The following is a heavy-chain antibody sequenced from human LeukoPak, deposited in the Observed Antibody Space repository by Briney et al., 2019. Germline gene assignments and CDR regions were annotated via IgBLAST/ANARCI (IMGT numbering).Heavy chain of an antibody. V-gene: IGHV4-61*02. CDR3: ASNHAFDI. Sequence: SETLSLTCTVSGGSISSGSYYWSWIRQPAGKGLEWIGRIYTSGSTNYNPSLKSRVTISVDTSKNQFSPKLSSVTAADTPVYYCASNHAFDIWGQGTMVTVSS. J-gene: IGHJ3*02. CDR2: IYTSGST. CDR1: GGSISSGSYY.